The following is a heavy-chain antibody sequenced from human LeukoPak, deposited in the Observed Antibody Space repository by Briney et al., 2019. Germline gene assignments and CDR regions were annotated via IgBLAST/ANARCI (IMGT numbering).Heavy chain of an antibody. CDR3: ARSQSGVFDV. J-gene: IGHJ3*01. V-gene: IGHV3-74*01. CDR2: MNSDGTSI. Sequence: GGSLRLSCVVSGFTFTNYWMQWVRQVPGKGLVWVARMNSDGTSIVHADSVKGRFTISRDNAENTLYLQMNSLRPEDTALYYCARSQSGVFDVWGQGTMVIVSS. D-gene: IGHD2-15*01. CDR1: GFTFTNYW.